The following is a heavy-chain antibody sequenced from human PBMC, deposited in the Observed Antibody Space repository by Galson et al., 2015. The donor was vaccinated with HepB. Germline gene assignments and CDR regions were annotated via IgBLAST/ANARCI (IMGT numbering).Heavy chain of an antibody. V-gene: IGHV4-39*07. Sequence: SETLSLTCTVSGGSIFSGGSISSTSYCWGWVRQPPGKGLEWTGNIFYNGNTYYNPSLKRRVTISLDTSKNQFSLKLSSVTAADTAVYYCVREGALGELFDYWGQGTLVTVSS. D-gene: IGHD3-10*01. CDR2: IFYNGNT. CDR3: VREGALGELFDY. CDR1: GGSISSTSYC. J-gene: IGHJ4*02.